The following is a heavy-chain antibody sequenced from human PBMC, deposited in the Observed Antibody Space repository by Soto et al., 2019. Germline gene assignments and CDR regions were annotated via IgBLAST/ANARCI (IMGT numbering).Heavy chain of an antibody. V-gene: IGHV1-18*01. CDR3: ATSSGSGYPVDY. CDR2: ISAYNGNT. Sequence: ASVQGSCKASGYSFTSYGSSWVRQAPGQGPEWMGWISAYNGNTNYAQKLQGRVTMTTDTSTSTAYMELRSLRSDDTAVYYCATSSGSGYPVDYWGQGTLVTVSS. CDR1: GYSFTSYG. D-gene: IGHD3-3*01. J-gene: IGHJ4*02.